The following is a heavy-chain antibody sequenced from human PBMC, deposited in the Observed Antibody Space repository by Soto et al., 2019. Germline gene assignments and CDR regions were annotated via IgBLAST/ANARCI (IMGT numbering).Heavy chain of an antibody. Sequence: QVQLQQWGAGLLKPSETLSLSCAVYGGYFNDNYYTWFRQPPGKGLEWIGEISRSGTTKYIPSLKSRASISFDTSKTQVSLKVNSVTAADTAVYYCATSLWFGTQGELWGQGDLVTVSS. V-gene: IGHV4-34*01. CDR3: ATSLWFGTQGEL. J-gene: IGHJ4*02. CDR1: GGYFNDNY. CDR2: ISRSGTT. D-gene: IGHD3-10*01.